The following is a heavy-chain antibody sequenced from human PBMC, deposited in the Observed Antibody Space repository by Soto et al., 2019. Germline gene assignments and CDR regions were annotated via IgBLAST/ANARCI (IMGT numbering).Heavy chain of an antibody. D-gene: IGHD2-8*01. J-gene: IGHJ4*02. CDR1: GGTFSSYA. Sequence: GASVKVSCKASGGTFSSYAISWVRQAPGQGLEWMGGIIPIFGTANYAQKFQGRVTITADESTSTAYMELSSLRSEDTAVYYCASNVLMVYAIDYFDYWGQGTLVTVPS. CDR3: ASNVLMVYAIDYFDY. CDR2: IIPIFGTA. V-gene: IGHV1-69*13.